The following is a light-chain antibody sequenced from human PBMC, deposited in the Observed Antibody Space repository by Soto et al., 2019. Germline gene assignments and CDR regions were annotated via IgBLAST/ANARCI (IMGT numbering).Light chain of an antibody. Sequence: EILMTQSPATLSLSPGERASLSGSAIHRVSSYLDWYQQKPGQAPRLLIYGASTRATGIPARFSGSGSGTVFTLPISSLQSEDFAVYFCQQYNNWTLTFGGGTKVAIK. V-gene: IGKV3-15*01. CDR3: QQYNNWTLT. CDR1: HRVSSY. CDR2: GAS. J-gene: IGKJ4*01.